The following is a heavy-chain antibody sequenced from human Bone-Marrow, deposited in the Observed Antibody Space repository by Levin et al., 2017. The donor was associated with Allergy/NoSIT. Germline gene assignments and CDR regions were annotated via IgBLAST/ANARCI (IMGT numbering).Heavy chain of an antibody. CDR1: GYSFSNYW. CDR3: ARQGTTVTPYYYYGMDV. D-gene: IGHD4-17*01. CDR2: IYPYDSDT. Sequence: GESLKISCKGSGYSFSNYWIGWVRQMPGKGLEWMGIIYPYDSDTRYSPSFQGQVTISADKSISTAYLQWSSLKASDTAMYYCARQGTTVTPYYYYGMDVWGQGTTVTVSS. J-gene: IGHJ6*02. V-gene: IGHV5-51*01.